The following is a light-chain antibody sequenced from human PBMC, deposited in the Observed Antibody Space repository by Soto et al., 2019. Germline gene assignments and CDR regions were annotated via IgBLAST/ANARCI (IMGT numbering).Light chain of an antibody. CDR1: MRDVGAYNL. J-gene: IGLJ2*01. CDR2: EVR. CDR3: SSYTSKSSLI. Sequence: QSALTQPASVSGSPGQSITISCAGTMRDVGAYNLVSWYQQHPGRAPQLIIYEVRNRPSGISVRFSGSKSGNTASLTISGLQAEDEADYYCSSYTSKSSLIFGRGTKLTVL. V-gene: IGLV2-14*01.